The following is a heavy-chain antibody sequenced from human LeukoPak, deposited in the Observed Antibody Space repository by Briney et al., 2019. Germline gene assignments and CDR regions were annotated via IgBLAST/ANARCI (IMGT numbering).Heavy chain of an antibody. CDR2: ISGSGGST. CDR1: GFTFSSYA. V-gene: IGHV3-23*01. CDR3: AKGAYDYIEMGYFDD. Sequence: GGSLRLSCAASGFTFSSYAMSWVRQAPGKGLEWVSAISGSGGSTYYPDSEKGRFTISRDNSKNTLYLQMNSLRAEDTALYYCAKGAYDYIEMGYFDDWGQGTLVTVSS. D-gene: IGHD5-12*01. J-gene: IGHJ4*02.